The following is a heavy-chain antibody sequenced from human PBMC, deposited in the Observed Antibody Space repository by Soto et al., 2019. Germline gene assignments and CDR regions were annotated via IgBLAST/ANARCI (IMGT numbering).Heavy chain of an antibody. Sequence: QLQLQESGSGLVKPSQTLSLTCAVSGGSISSGGYSWSWIRQPPGKGLEWIGYIYHSGSTYYNPSLTSHVTMSVDRSKNQFSLKLSSVTAADTAVYYCAGGIAARPLGYWGQGTLVTVSS. CDR2: IYHSGST. CDR3: AGGIAARPLGY. V-gene: IGHV4-30-2*01. J-gene: IGHJ4*02. D-gene: IGHD6-6*01. CDR1: GGSISSGGYS.